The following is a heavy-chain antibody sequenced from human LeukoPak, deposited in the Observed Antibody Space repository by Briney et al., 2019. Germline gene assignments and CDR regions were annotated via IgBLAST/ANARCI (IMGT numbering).Heavy chain of an antibody. J-gene: IGHJ1*01. D-gene: IGHD2-15*01. CDR2: INPSGGST. CDR3: SRDTRAADAEYFQH. Sequence: ASVKVSCKASGYTFTSYYMHWVRQAPGQGLEWMGIINPSGGSTSYAQKFQGRGTMTRDMSTSTVYMELSSLRSEDTAVYYCSRDTRAADAEYFQHWGQGTLVIVSS. V-gene: IGHV1-46*01. CDR1: GYTFTSYY.